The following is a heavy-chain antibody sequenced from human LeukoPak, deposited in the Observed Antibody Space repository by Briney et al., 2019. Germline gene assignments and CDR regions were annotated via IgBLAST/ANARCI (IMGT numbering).Heavy chain of an antibody. V-gene: IGHV3-30*02. CDR1: GFTFSSFG. J-gene: IGHJ4*02. CDR2: IRYDGFEK. CDR3: AKVSDGSGSFPFDY. Sequence: GGSLRLSCAASGFTFSSFGMHWVRQAPGKGLEWVAFIRYDGFEKHYADSVKGRFTISRDNSKNTLYLQMNSLRAEDTAVYYCAKVSDGSGSFPFDYWRQGTQVAVSS. D-gene: IGHD3-10*01.